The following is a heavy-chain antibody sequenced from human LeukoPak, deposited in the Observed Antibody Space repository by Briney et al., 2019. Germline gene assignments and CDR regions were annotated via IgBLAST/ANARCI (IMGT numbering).Heavy chain of an antibody. Sequence: PGGSLRLXCAASGFTFSSYEMNWVRQAPGKALEWVSYISSSGSIIYYADSVKGRFTISRDNAKNSLYVQMNSLRAEDTAVYYCARANFRGSTVTTCDYWGQGTLVTVSS. J-gene: IGHJ4*02. CDR3: ARANFRGSTVTTCDY. CDR2: ISSSGSII. D-gene: IGHD4-17*01. V-gene: IGHV3-48*03. CDR1: GFTFSSYE.